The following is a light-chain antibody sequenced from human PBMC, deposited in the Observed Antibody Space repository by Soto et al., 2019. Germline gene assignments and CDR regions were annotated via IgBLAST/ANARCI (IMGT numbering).Light chain of an antibody. V-gene: IGKV3-11*01. CDR3: QQRTNWPWT. CDR1: QRVSSY. J-gene: IGKJ1*01. Sequence: EIVLTQSPATLSLSPGERATLSCRTSQRVSSYLAWYQQRPGQPPRLLIYDASSRATGIPDRFSGSGSGTDFTLTISSLEPEDFAVYYCQQRTNWPWTFGQGTRWIS. CDR2: DAS.